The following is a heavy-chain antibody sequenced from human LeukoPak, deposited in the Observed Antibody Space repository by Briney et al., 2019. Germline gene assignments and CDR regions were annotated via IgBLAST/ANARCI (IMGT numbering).Heavy chain of an antibody. CDR3: ATPRTPYSRSWYYLDY. D-gene: IGHD6-13*01. Sequence: ASAKVSCKASGYTFTSYGISWVRHAPGQGLEWMGWISAYNGNTNYAQKPQGRVTMTTDTSTSTAYMELRSLRSDDTAVYYCATPRTPYSRSWYYLDYWGQGTLVTVSS. CDR1: GYTFTSYG. CDR2: ISAYNGNT. V-gene: IGHV1-18*01. J-gene: IGHJ4*02.